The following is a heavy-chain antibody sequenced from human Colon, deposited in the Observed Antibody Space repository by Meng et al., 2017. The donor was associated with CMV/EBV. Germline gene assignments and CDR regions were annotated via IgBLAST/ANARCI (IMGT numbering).Heavy chain of an antibody. D-gene: IGHD2-15*01. CDR2: IYHTGST. J-gene: IGHJ6*02. CDR3: ARHYLGYCSGGSCYSDV. V-gene: IGHV4-34*01. CDR1: GGSFSGYY. Sequence: SETLSLTCAVYGGSFSGYYLSWIRQPPGKGLEWIGEIYHTGSTNYNPSLKSRVTISVDTSKNQFSLKLSSVTAADTAVYYCARHYLGYCSGGSCYSDVWGQGTTVTVSS.